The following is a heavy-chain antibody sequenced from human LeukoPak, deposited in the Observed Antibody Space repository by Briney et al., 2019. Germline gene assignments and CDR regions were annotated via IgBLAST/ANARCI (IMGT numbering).Heavy chain of an antibody. CDR3: ARDYLDDYVWGSYRYPPFFDY. J-gene: IGHJ4*02. CDR2: ISAYNGNT. Sequence: ASVKVSCMASGYTFTSYGISWVRQAPGQGLEWMGWISAYNGNTNYAQKLQGRVTMTTDTSASTAYMELRSLRSDDTAVYYCARDYLDDYVWGSYRYPPFFDYWGQGTLVTVSS. V-gene: IGHV1-18*01. D-gene: IGHD3-16*02. CDR1: GYTFTSYG.